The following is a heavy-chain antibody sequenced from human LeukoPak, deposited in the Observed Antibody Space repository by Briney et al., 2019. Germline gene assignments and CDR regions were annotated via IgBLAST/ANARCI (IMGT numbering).Heavy chain of an antibody. CDR2: IGGGST. CDR3: ARRQAYYFDY. J-gene: IGHJ4*02. Sequence: GGSLRLSCAASGFTFSSYAMSWVRQAPGKGLEWVSAIGGGSTYYADSVKGRFTISRDNSKNTLYLQMNTLRAEDTAEYYCARRQAYYFDYWGQGALVTVSS. V-gene: IGHV3-23*01. CDR1: GFTFSSYA.